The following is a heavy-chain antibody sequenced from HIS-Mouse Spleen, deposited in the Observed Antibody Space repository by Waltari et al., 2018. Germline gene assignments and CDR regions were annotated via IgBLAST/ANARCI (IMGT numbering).Heavy chain of an antibody. V-gene: IGHV4-39*01. CDR2: IYYSGST. CDR3: ARKRTASGWFDP. D-gene: IGHD2-21*02. CDR1: GGSISSSSYY. J-gene: IGHJ5*02. Sequence: QLQLQESGPGLVKPSETLSLPCTVSGGSISSSSYYWGWIRQPPGKGLEWIGSIYYSGSTYYNPSLKSRVTISVDTSKNQCSLKLSSVTAADTAVYYCARKRTASGWFDPWGQGTLVTVSS.